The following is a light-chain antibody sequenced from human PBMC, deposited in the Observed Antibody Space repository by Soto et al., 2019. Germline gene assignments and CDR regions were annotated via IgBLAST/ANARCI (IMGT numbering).Light chain of an antibody. CDR2: GAS. Sequence: EIVLTQSPGTLSLSPGERATLSCRASQFVSSDYLACYQQTPGQAPRLLIYGASSRATGIPDWFSGSGSGTAFTLTIYRLEPEDFAVYYCQQYGSSPPYTFGQGTKLEIK. CDR3: QQYGSSPPYT. CDR1: QFVSSDY. J-gene: IGKJ2*01. V-gene: IGKV3-20*01.